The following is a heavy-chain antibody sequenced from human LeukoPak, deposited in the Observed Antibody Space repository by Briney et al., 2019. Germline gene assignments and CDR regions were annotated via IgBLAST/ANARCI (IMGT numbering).Heavy chain of an antibody. Sequence: GESLKISCKGSGYSFTSYWIGWVRQMPGKGLEWMGIIYPGDSDTRYSPSFQGQVTISADKSISTAYLQWSSLKASDTAMYYCARRTPGLKVREVYFDYWGQGTLVTVSS. CDR3: ARRTPGLKVREVYFDY. V-gene: IGHV5-51*01. CDR2: IYPGDSDT. D-gene: IGHD3-10*01. J-gene: IGHJ4*02. CDR1: GYSFTSYW.